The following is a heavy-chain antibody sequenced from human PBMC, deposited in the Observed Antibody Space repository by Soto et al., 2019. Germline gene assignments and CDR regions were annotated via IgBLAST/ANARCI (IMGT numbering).Heavy chain of an antibody. Sequence: GGSLRLSCAASGFTFDDYAMHWVRQAPGKGLEWVSGISWNSGSIGYADSVKGRFTISRDNAKNSLYLQMNSLRAEDTALYYCAKGTLLDYWGQGTLVTVSP. CDR2: ISWNSGSI. J-gene: IGHJ4*02. V-gene: IGHV3-9*01. CDR1: GFTFDDYA. D-gene: IGHD2-15*01. CDR3: AKGTLLDY.